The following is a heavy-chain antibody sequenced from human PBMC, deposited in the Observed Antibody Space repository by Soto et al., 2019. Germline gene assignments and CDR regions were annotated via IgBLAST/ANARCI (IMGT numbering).Heavy chain of an antibody. CDR2: ISFDGTTK. J-gene: IGHJ4*02. CDR1: GFPFYNYG. V-gene: IGHV3-30*18. Sequence: QVQLVESGGGVVQPGTSLRLSCAGSGFPFYNYGINWVRQAPGKGLEWVAIISFDGTTKVYADSVKGRFTISRDNSKNTLLLQMNSLGAEDTAVYYCAKDSNKYSSSLRGRYFDYWGQGIGVTVSS. CDR3: AKDSNKYSSSLRGRYFDY. D-gene: IGHD4-4*01.